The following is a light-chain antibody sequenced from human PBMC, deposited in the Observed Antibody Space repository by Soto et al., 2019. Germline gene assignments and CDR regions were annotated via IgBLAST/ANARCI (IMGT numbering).Light chain of an antibody. CDR3: QQYYSYKS. CDR1: QSISSR. Sequence: IQMTQSPSTLSASVGDRVIITCRAGQSISSRFAWYQQKPGKAPKVLIYDASTLESGVPSRFSGSGSGTEFTLTISSLQPDDFATYYCQQYYSYKSFGQVTKV. V-gene: IGKV1-5*01. CDR2: DAS. J-gene: IGKJ1*01.